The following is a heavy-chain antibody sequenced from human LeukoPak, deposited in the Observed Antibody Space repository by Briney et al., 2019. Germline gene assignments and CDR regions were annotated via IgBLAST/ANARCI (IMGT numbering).Heavy chain of an antibody. Sequence: ASVKVSCKASGYTFTGYYMYWVRQAPGQGLEWMGWINPNSGGTNYAQKFQGRVTMTRDTSISTAYMELSRLRSDDTAVYYCARSVDSSGGSFDYWGQGTLVTVSS. D-gene: IGHD6-19*01. CDR2: INPNSGGT. CDR1: GYTFTGYY. CDR3: ARSVDSSGGSFDY. V-gene: IGHV1-2*02. J-gene: IGHJ4*02.